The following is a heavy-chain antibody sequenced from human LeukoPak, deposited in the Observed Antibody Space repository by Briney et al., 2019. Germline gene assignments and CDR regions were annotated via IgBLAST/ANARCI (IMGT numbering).Heavy chain of an antibody. CDR2: INWNGGST. V-gene: IGHV3-20*04. CDR3: ARVGSSTYFYYYMDV. D-gene: IGHD6-13*01. Sequence: GGSLRLSCAASGFTFDDYGMSWVRQAPGKGLEWVSGINWNGGSTGYADSERGRFAISRDNAQNSLYLQMNSLRAEDTAMYFCARVGSSTYFYYYMDVWGKGTRSPSP. J-gene: IGHJ6*03. CDR1: GFTFDDYG.